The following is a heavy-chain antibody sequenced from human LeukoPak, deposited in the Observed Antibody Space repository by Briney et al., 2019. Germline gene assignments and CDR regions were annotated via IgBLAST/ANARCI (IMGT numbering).Heavy chain of an antibody. CDR2: IKSDGKT. Sequence: GGSLRLSCAASGFTFSSYWMHWVRQAPGKGLVWVSRIKSDGKTNYADSVKGRFTISRDNAKNTVSLQMNSLRAGDTGVYYCARAPSEIGGYYPEYFRHWGQGTLVTVSS. D-gene: IGHD3-22*01. CDR3: ARAPSEIGGYYPEYFRH. CDR1: GFTFSSYW. V-gene: IGHV3-74*01. J-gene: IGHJ1*01.